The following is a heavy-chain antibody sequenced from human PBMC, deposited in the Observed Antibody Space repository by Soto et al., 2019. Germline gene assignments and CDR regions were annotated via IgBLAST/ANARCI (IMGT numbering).Heavy chain of an antibody. V-gene: IGHV2-70*01. CDR1: GFSLSTSGMC. CDR2: IDWDDDK. CDR3: ARGVGDLLWKARPYYFDY. D-gene: IGHD3-10*01. Sequence: SGPTLVNPTQTLTLTCTFSGFSLSTSGMCVSWIRQPPGKALEWLALIDWDDDKYYSTYLKSRLTISKDTSKNQVVLTMTNMDPVDTATYYCARGVGDLLWKARPYYFDYWGQGTLVTVSS. J-gene: IGHJ4*02.